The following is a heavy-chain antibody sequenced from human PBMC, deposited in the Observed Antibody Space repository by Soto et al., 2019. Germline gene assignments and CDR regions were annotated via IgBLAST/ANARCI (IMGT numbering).Heavy chain of an antibody. CDR2: INPNSGGT. CDR1: GYTFTGYY. CDR3: ARDKRSGYAHYYYYMDV. Sequence: GASVKVSCKASGYTFTGYYMHWVRQAPGQGLEWMGWINPNSGGTNYAQKFQGWVTMTRDTSISTAYMELSRLRSDDTAVYYCARDKRSGYAHYYYYMDVWGKGTTVTVSS. V-gene: IGHV1-2*04. J-gene: IGHJ6*03. D-gene: IGHD5-12*01.